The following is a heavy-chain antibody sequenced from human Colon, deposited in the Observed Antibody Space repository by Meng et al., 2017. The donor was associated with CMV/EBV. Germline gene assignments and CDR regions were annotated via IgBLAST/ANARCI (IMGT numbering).Heavy chain of an antibody. CDR2: IYTGGSA. D-gene: IGHD2-21*01. CDR1: GGSVDSGGYY. V-gene: IGHV4-30-4*01. J-gene: IGHJ4*02. CDR3: ARGSVIASAVSVDH. Sequence: SGGSVDSGGYYWSWIRQPPGKGLQWLGHIYTGGSAYSNPSLKSRLSISLDTSKNQFSLSLRSVTAADTAVYYCARGSVIASAVSVDHWGQGTLVTVSS.